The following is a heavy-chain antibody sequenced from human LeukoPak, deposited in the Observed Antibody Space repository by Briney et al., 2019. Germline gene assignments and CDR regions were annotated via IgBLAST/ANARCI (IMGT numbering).Heavy chain of an antibody. D-gene: IGHD3-10*01. Sequence: ASVKVSCKASGYTFTGYYMHWVRQAPGQGLEWMGWINPNSGGTNYAQKFQGRVTMTRDTSISTAYMELSSLRSEDTAVYYCARAVMVRGVYTIRGVYYFDYWGQGTLVTVSS. CDR2: INPNSGGT. CDR1: GYTFTGYY. V-gene: IGHV1-2*02. J-gene: IGHJ4*02. CDR3: ARAVMVRGVYTIRGVYYFDY.